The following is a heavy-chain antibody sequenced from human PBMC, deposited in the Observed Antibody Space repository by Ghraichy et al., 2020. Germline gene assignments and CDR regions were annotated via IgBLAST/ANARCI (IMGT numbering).Heavy chain of an antibody. D-gene: IGHD2-15*01. Sequence: GGSLRLSCGVSGLTISSYWMSWVRQVPGKGLEWVANINQDGSQKSYVDSVRGRFTISRDNANNSLFLQMNSLRAEDTAVYYCVRDSRAEIVFYWGRGTLVTVSS. CDR3: VRDSRAEIVFY. V-gene: IGHV3-7*01. CDR2: INQDGSQK. CDR1: GLTISSYW. J-gene: IGHJ4*02.